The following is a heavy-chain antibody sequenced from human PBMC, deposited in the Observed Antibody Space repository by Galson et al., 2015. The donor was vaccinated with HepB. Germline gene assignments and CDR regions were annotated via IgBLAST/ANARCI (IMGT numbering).Heavy chain of an antibody. CDR1: GFTFSSYA. D-gene: IGHD6-13*01. Sequence: SLRLSCAASGFTFSSYAMSWVRQAPGKGLEWVSAISGSGGSTYYADSVKGRFTISRDNSKNTLYLQMDSLRAEDTAVYYCAKVCYSISWYRDWYFDLWGRGTLVTVSS. CDR3: AKVCYSISWYRDWYFDL. CDR2: ISGSGGST. J-gene: IGHJ2*01. V-gene: IGHV3-23*01.